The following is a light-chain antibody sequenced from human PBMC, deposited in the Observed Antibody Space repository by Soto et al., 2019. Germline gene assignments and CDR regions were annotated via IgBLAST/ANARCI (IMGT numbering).Light chain of an antibody. CDR2: AAS. Sequence: DIQMTQSPSSVSASVGDRVTITCRASQVISSWLAWYQQKPGKAPKLLIYAASTLQSGVPSRFSGSGPGTDFTLTISSLQPEDFATYYCQHIYTIPITFGQGTRLEIK. CDR1: QVISSW. CDR3: QHIYTIPIT. J-gene: IGKJ5*01. V-gene: IGKV1-12*01.